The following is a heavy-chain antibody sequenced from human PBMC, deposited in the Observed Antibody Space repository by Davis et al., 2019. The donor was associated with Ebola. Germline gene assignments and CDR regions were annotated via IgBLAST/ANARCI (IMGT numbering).Heavy chain of an antibody. CDR2: STVSEADI. CDR1: GLDLSSSV. Sequence: ESLKTPCAASGLDLSSSVLYRVRQAPGKGLEWVSASTVSEADITYADSVKGRFTVSRDNSMNTVYLQCNSLRVEDTAVYYCAKLAVRGNYYGSDFWGRGTLVTVSS. V-gene: IGHV3-23*01. D-gene: IGHD3-10*01. CDR3: AKLAVRGNYYGSDF. J-gene: IGHJ4*02.